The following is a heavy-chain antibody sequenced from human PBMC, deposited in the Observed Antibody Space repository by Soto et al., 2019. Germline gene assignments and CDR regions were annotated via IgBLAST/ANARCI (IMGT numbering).Heavy chain of an antibody. J-gene: IGHJ5*02. CDR2: ISAYNGNT. CDR3: ARGWGITYGGVIVIPYNWFDH. Sequence: GASVNVSCNASGYTFTSYGISWVRQAPGQGLEWMGWISAYNGNTNYAQKLQGRVTMTTDTSTSTASMELRSLRPDDTAVYYCARGWGITYGGVIVIPYNWFDHWGQGTLVTVSS. D-gene: IGHD3-16*02. CDR1: GYTFTSYG. V-gene: IGHV1-18*04.